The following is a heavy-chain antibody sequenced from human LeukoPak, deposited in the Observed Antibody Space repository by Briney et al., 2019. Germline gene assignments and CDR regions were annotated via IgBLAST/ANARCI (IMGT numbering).Heavy chain of an antibody. Sequence: GGSLRLSCAASGFTFSGSALHWVRQASGKGLEWVGRIRSTANGYATAYAASVKGRFTISRDDSKNTAYLQMDSLKTEDTAVYYCTGNYYGSGSYADFDYWGRGTLVTVSS. CDR2: IRSTANGYAT. J-gene: IGHJ4*02. CDR3: TGNYYGSGSYADFDY. V-gene: IGHV3-73*01. CDR1: GFTFSGSA. D-gene: IGHD3-10*01.